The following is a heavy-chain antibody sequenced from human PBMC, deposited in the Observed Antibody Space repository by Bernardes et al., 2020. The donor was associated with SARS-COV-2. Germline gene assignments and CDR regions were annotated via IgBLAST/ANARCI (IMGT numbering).Heavy chain of an antibody. CDR3: AKFSRSDISY. Sequence: RGSLRLSCAASGFIFSSSWMSWVRQAPGRGLAWVANIRQYGGDKQYLDSVKGRFTISRDTAKNSLYLQMNSLRDEDTAVYYCAKFSRSDISYWGQGTLVTVSS. CDR2: IRQYGGDK. V-gene: IGHV3-7*01. J-gene: IGHJ4*02. CDR1: GFIFSSSW. D-gene: IGHD2-15*01.